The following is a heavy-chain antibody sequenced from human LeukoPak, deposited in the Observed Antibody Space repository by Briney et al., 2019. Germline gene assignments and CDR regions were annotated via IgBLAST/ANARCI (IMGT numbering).Heavy chain of an antibody. Sequence: GASVKVSCKASGGTFSSYAISWVRQAPGQGLEWMGGIIPIFGTANYAQKFQGRVTITTDESTSTAYMELSSLRSEDTAVYYCARNQDYYDSSGYYSNDAFDIWGQGTMVTVSS. D-gene: IGHD3-22*01. CDR2: IIPIFGTA. J-gene: IGHJ3*02. V-gene: IGHV1-69*05. CDR1: GGTFSSYA. CDR3: ARNQDYYDSSGYYSNDAFDI.